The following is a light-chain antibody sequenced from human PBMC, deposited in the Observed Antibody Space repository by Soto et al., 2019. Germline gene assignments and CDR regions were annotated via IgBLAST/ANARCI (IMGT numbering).Light chain of an antibody. J-gene: IGKJ2*01. CDR3: MRGTRWLYT. CDR2: QVS. Sequence: DVVMTQSPLSLPVTLGQPASISCRSSQSLVYSDGNTYLNWFHQRPGQSPRRLTYQVSNRYSGVTDRFSGSGSGTDCTRNIGRVEAEDGGVYYCMRGTRWLYTFGQGTKLEIK. V-gene: IGKV2-30*01. CDR1: QSLVYSDGNTY.